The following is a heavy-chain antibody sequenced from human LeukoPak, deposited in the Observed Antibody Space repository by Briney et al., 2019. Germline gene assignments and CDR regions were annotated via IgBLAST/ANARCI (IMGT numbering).Heavy chain of an antibody. V-gene: IGHV4-4*07. CDR2: IYTSGST. J-gene: IGHJ4*02. D-gene: IGHD3-22*01. CDR3: ASSDYYDSSGYYRN. Sequence: SETLSLTCTVSGGSISSYYWSWIRQPAGKGLEWICRIYTSGSTNYNPSLKSRVTMSVDTSKNQFSLKLSSVTAADTAVYYCASSDYYDSSGYYRNWGQGTLVTVSS. CDR1: GGSISSYY.